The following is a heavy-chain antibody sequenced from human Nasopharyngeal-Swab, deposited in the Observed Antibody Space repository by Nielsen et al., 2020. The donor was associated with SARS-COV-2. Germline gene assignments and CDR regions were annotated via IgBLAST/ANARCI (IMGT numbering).Heavy chain of an antibody. V-gene: IGHV3-53*04. J-gene: IGHJ3*01. CDR3: VRAHKTKAFDV. CDR2: IDRGGSA. Sequence: LKISCAASGFTVSSNDMSWVRQAPGKGLEWVSVIDRGGSAYYADSVKGRFTISRHNSQNKLYLHMNSLRAEDPAVYYCVRAHKTKAFDVWGQGTMVTVSS. CDR1: GFTVSSND.